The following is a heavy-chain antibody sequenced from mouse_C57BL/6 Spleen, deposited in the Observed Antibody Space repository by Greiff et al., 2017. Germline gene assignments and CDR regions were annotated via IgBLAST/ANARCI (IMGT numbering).Heavy chain of an antibody. V-gene: IGHV1-39*01. CDR2: INPNYGTT. CDR3: ASPGIYYSMDY. Sequence: VQLQQPGPELVKPGASVKISCKASGYSFTDYNMNWVKQSHGQSLEWIGVINPNYGTTSYNQKFKGKATLTVDQSSSTAYMQLNSLTSEYAAVYYCASPGIYYSMDYWGQGTSVTVSS. J-gene: IGHJ4*01. CDR1: GYSFTDYN.